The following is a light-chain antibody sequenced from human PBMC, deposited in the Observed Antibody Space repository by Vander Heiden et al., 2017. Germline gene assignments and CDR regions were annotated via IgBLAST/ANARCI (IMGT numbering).Light chain of an antibody. CDR2: ENN. V-gene: IGLV1-51*02. CDR1: SSNIGNNY. CDR3: GTLDSSRSTWV. J-gene: IGLJ3*02. Sequence: QSLLTQPHSVSAAPAQTGTISCSVSSSNIGNNYVSWYQQRPGTAPKLLIYENNKRPTGIPDRFSGSKSGTAATLGITGRQTGDEADYYCGTLDSSRSTWVFGGGTKLTAL.